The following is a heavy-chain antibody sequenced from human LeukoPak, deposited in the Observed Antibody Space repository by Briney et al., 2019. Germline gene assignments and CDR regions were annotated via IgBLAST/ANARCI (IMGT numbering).Heavy chain of an antibody. Sequence: PGGSLRLSCAASGFTVTTNDMTWVRQAPGKGLEWVSVLYSDGNTKYADSVQGRFTISRDNSKNTLYLEMNSLSPDDTAVNYCARGVEPRAANTLAYWGQGTLVTVSS. CDR3: ARGVEPRAANTLAY. CDR2: LYSDGNT. D-gene: IGHD1-14*01. V-gene: IGHV3-53*01. J-gene: IGHJ4*02. CDR1: GFTVTTND.